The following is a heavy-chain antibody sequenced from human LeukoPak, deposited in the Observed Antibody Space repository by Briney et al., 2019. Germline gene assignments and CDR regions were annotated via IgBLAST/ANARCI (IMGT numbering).Heavy chain of an antibody. CDR3: YVAAAGGYNWFDP. CDR2: ISGSSGYI. CDR1: GFTFSTYI. J-gene: IGHJ5*02. Sequence: GGSLRLSCAASGFTFSTYIMNWVRQAPGKGLEWVSSISGSSGYIYYADSVKGRFTISRDNAKNSLYLQMNSLRAEDTAVFYCYVAAAGGYNWFDPWGQGTLVTVSS. V-gene: IGHV3-21*01. D-gene: IGHD6-13*01.